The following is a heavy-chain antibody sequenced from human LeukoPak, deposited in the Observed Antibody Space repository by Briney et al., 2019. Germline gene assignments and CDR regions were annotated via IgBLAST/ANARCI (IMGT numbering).Heavy chain of an antibody. V-gene: IGHV3-30*03. Sequence: GGSLRLSCAASGFTFSSYSMNWVRQAPGKGLEWVAVISYDSSNKYYADSVKGRFTISRDNSKNTLYLQMNSLRAEDTAVFYCAREGGRWLESRFDHWGQGTLVTVSS. CDR1: GFTFSSYS. D-gene: IGHD6-19*01. J-gene: IGHJ4*02. CDR3: AREGGRWLESRFDH. CDR2: ISYDSSNK.